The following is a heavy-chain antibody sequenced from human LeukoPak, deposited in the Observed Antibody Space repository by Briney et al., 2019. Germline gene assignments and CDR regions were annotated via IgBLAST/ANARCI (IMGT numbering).Heavy chain of an antibody. CDR3: ARVLWFGELPPAGRLYYFDY. Sequence: PSETLSLTCAVSGYSISSGYYWGWIRQPPGKGLEWIGSIYHSGSTYYNPSLKSRVTISVDTSMNQFSLKLSSVTAADTAVYYCARVLWFGELPPAGRLYYFDYWGQGTLVTVSS. D-gene: IGHD3-10*01. CDR2: IYHSGST. CDR1: GYSISSGYY. V-gene: IGHV4-38-2*01. J-gene: IGHJ4*02.